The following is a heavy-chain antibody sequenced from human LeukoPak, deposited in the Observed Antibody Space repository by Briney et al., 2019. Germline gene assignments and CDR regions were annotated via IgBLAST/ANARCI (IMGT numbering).Heavy chain of an antibody. Sequence: ASVTVSFTASGYTFTSYDINWVRQATGQGLEWMGWMNPNSGNTGYAQKFQGRVTMTRNTSISTAYMELNSLRAEDTAVYYCTRGRRRDPTGSSYYYGMDVWGQGTTVAVSS. CDR1: GYTFTSYD. CDR3: TRGRRRDPTGSSYYYGMDV. J-gene: IGHJ6*02. V-gene: IGHV1-8*01. D-gene: IGHD1-1*01. CDR2: MNPNSGNT.